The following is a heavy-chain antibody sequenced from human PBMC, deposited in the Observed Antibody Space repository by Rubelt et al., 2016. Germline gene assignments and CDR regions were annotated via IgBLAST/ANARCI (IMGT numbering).Heavy chain of an antibody. D-gene: IGHD4-17*01. V-gene: IGHV4-39*07. CDR2: INHSGST. Sequence: QLQLQESGPGLVKPSETLSLTCTVSGGSISSSSYYWGWIRQPPGKGLEWIGEINHSGSTNYNPSLKSRVTISLDTSKNQFSLKLSSVTAADTAVYYCARGESDFGYYYYGMDVWGQGTTVTVSS. CDR1: GGSISSSSYY. J-gene: IGHJ6*02. CDR3: ARGESDFGYYYYGMDV.